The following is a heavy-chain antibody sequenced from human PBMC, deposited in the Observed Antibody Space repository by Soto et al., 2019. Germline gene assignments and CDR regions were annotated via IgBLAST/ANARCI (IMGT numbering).Heavy chain of an antibody. Sequence: ASVKVSCKASGYTFTSYYMHWLRQAPGQGLEWMGIINPSGGSTSYAQKFQGRVTMTRDTSTSTVYMELSSLRSEDTAVYYCAVVVITRGAFDIWGQGTMVTVSS. J-gene: IGHJ3*02. V-gene: IGHV1-46*01. CDR3: AVVVITRGAFDI. CDR2: INPSGGST. D-gene: IGHD3-22*01. CDR1: GYTFTSYY.